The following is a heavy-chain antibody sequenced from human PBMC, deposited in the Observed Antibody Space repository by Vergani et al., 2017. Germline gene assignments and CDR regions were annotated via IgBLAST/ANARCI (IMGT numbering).Heavy chain of an antibody. CDR3: AKGLIQLITMFGVAPTPGFDY. CDR1: GFTFSSHA. Sequence: EVQLLQSEGAVVQPGGSLRLSCVASGFTFSSHAMSWVRQGHGQGLEWVSSIKNTGDSTHYADSVKGRFTISRDNSKNTLYLQMNSLRVEDTAVYYGAKGLIQLITMFGVAPTPGFDYWGQGTLVTVSS. CDR2: IKNTGDST. D-gene: IGHD3-3*01. V-gene: IGHV3-23*01. J-gene: IGHJ4*02.